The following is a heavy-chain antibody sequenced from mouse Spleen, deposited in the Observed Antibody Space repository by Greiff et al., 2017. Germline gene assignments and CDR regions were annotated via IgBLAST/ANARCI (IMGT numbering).Heavy chain of an antibody. J-gene: IGHJ2*01. Sequence: EVQLQESGPGLVKPSQSLSLTCSVTGYSITSGYYWNWIRQFPGNKLEWMGYISYDGSNNYNPSLKNRISITRDTSKNQFFLKLNSVTTEDTATYYCARDGNYVGYWGQGTTLTVSS. CDR3: ARDGNYVGY. V-gene: IGHV3-6*01. CDR1: GYSITSGYY. D-gene: IGHD1-1*02. CDR2: ISYDGSN.